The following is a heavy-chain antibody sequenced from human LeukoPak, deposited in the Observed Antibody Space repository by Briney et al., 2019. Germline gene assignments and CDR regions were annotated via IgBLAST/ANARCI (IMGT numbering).Heavy chain of an antibody. CDR2: IKQDGSEN. V-gene: IGHV3-7*01. J-gene: IGHJ4*02. Sequence: PGGALTLSYAASGFTFSSYLMSWVRQAPGKGLEWVANIKQDGSENYYVDSVKGRFTITRDNAKNSLYLQMNSLRAEDTAVYYCATGVAAMDYWGQGTLVTVSS. D-gene: IGHD2-2*01. CDR3: ATGVAAMDY. CDR1: GFTFSSYL.